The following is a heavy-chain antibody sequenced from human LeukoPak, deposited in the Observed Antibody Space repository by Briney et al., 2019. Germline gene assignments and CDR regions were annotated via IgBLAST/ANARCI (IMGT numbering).Heavy chain of an antibody. CDR2: IYHTGDT. J-gene: IGHJ3*02. CDR1: GFTFSSYSM. V-gene: IGHV4-4*02. D-gene: IGHD2-15*01. Sequence: GSLRLSCAVSGFTFSSYSMNWVRQPPGKGLEWIGEIYHTGDTNYNPSLRSRVTFSLDKSEKEFSLKLSSVTAADTAMYYCARDCSGGSCPTGGHDVFDMWGQGTMVTVSS. CDR3: ARDCSGGSCPTGGHDVFDM.